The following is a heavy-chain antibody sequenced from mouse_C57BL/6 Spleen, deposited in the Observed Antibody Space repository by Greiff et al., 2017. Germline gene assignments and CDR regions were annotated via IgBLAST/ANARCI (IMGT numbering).Heavy chain of an antibody. D-gene: IGHD3-2*02. CDR2: IFSGGDDI. Sequence: EVKLMESGEGFVKPGGFLKLFCAASGFTFSSYAMSWVRPTPEKRLEWVAYIFSGGDDIYYADTVKGRITISRDNARNTLYLQMSSLKSEDTAMYYCTRDRSGYYFDYWGQGTTLTVSS. V-gene: IGHV5-9-1*02. CDR1: GFTFSSYA. J-gene: IGHJ2*01. CDR3: TRDRSGYYFDY.